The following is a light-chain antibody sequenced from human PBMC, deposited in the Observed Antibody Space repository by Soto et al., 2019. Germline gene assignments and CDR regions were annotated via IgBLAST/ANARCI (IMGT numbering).Light chain of an antibody. CDR2: AAS. J-gene: IGKJ1*01. CDR3: QPYDIYRL. Sequence: AIRMTQPLPSLSASTGDRVTITCRASQGISSYLAWYQQKPGKAPKLLIYAASTLQSGVPSRFSGSASATDSPLTISFLQSEYFATYYCQPYDIYRLFGEGTKVDI. V-gene: IGKV1-8*01. CDR1: QGISSY.